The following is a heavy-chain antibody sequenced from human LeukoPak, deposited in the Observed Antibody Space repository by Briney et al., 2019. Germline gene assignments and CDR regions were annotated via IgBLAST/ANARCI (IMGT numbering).Heavy chain of an antibody. J-gene: IGHJ2*01. Sequence: PSETLSLTCTVSGGSISSSSYYWGWIRRPPGKGLEWIGSIYYSGSTYYNPSLKSRVTISVDTSKNQFSLKLSSVTAADTAVYYCARLGSSSDWYFDLWGRGTLVTVSS. D-gene: IGHD6-6*01. CDR3: ARLGSSSDWYFDL. V-gene: IGHV4-39*01. CDR2: IYYSGST. CDR1: GGSISSSSYY.